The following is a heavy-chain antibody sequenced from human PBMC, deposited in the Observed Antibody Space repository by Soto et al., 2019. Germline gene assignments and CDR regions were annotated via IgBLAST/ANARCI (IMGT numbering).Heavy chain of an antibody. Sequence: PGESLKISCRGSGYDFNTNWFGWVRQLPGKGLEWVGIMYPGDSDTRYNPSLQGHVTLSADVTVSTAFLQWRSLKTSDTGMYYCARHVPGSRAPAFDIWGQRTMVTVSS. CDR3: ARHVPGSRAPAFDI. J-gene: IGHJ3*02. V-gene: IGHV5-51*01. CDR2: MYPGDSDT. D-gene: IGHD3-10*01. CDR1: GYDFNTNW.